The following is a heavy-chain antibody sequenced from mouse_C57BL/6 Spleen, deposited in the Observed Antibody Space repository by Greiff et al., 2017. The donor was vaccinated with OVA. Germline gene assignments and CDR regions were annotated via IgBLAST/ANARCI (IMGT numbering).Heavy chain of an antibody. Sequence: VQLKESGAELVKPGASVKLSCTASGFNIKDYYMHWVKQRTEQGLEWIGRIDPEDGETKYAPKFQGKATITADTSSNTAYLQLSSLTTEDTAVYYCATIYDEGSSYGSYAMDYWGQGTSVTVSS. CDR2: IDPEDGET. CDR1: GFNIKDYY. CDR3: ATIYDEGSSYGSYAMDY. D-gene: IGHD1-1*01. J-gene: IGHJ4*01. V-gene: IGHV14-2*01.